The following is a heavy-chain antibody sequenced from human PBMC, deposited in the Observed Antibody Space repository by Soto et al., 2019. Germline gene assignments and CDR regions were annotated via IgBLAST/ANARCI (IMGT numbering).Heavy chain of an antibody. J-gene: IGHJ6*02. CDR2: ISSSSSYI. Sequence: PGGSLRLSCAASGFTFSSYSMNWVRQAPGKGLEWVSSISSSSSYIYYADSVKGRFTISRDNAKNSLYLQMNSLRAEDTAVYYCARHWSWVRGRSGGPRRVDVWGQGTTVTVSS. D-gene: IGHD2-15*01. CDR1: GFTFSSYS. CDR3: ARHWSWVRGRSGGPRRVDV. V-gene: IGHV3-21*01.